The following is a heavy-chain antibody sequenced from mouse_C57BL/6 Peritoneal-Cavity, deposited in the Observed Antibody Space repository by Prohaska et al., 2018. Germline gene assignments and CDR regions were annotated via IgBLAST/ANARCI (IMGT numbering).Heavy chain of an antibody. CDR3: ARVDGYLGYFDV. CDR1: GYTFTSYW. Sequence: QVQLQQPGAELVRPGTSVKLSCKASGYTFTSYWIHWVKQRPAQGLEWIGVIDHSDSDTNYNQKVKGKATLTVDTSASTADMQLRSLTSEDSAVYYCARVDGYLGYFDVWGTGTTVTVSS. V-gene: IGHV1-59*01. D-gene: IGHD2-3*01. J-gene: IGHJ1*03. CDR2: IDHSDSDT.